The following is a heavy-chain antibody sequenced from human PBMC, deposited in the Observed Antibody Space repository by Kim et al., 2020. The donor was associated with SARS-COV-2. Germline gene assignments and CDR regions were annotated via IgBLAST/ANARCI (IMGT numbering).Heavy chain of an antibody. Sequence: ASVKVSCKASGYTFNSYYMHWVRQAPGQGLEWIGIINPRGGSTSYAQKFQGRVIMTRDTSTSTVYMELSSLRSEDTAVYYCARGLHRTPTAMAVAGFDSWGQGTLVTVSS. J-gene: IGHJ4*02. CDR3: ARGLHRTPTAMAVAGFDS. CDR2: INPRGGST. V-gene: IGHV1-46*02. CDR1: GYTFNSYY. D-gene: IGHD6-19*01.